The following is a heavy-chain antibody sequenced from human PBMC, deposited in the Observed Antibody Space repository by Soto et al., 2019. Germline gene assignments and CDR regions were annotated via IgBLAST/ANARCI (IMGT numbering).Heavy chain of an antibody. V-gene: IGHV3-21*01. CDR3: ARDLIPHYYYGMDV. Sequence: GGSLRLSCAASGFTFSSYSMNWVRQAPGKGLEWVSSISSSSSYIYYADSVKGRFTISRDNAKNSLYLQMNSLRAEDTAVYYYARDLIPHYYYGMDVWGQGTTVTVSS. D-gene: IGHD2-21*01. J-gene: IGHJ6*02. CDR1: GFTFSSYS. CDR2: ISSSSSYI.